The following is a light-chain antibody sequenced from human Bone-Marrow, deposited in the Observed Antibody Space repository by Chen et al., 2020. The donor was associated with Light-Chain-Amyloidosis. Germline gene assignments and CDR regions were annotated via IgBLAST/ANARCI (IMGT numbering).Light chain of an antibody. V-gene: IGKV2-40*01. CDR2: TLT. CDR3: MQRIQFPLT. Sequence: IVLTQTPLSLPVTPGEPASISCRSSQSLVDSGDGNTYFDWYVQKPGQSPDILIYTLTYRASGVPDRVSGSGSGTHFTLNISRGEAEDVGVYYCMQRIQFPLTFGGGTKVEIK. J-gene: IGKJ4*01. CDR1: QSLVDSGDGNTY.